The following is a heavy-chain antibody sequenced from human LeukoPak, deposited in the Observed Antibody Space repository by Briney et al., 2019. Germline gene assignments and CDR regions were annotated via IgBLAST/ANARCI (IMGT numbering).Heavy chain of an antibody. V-gene: IGHV1-18*01. CDR1: GCTFTSYG. J-gene: IGHJ4*02. Sequence: VASVKVSCKASGCTFTSYGISWVRQAPGQGLEWMGWISAYNGNTNYAQKLQGRVTMTRNTSISTAYMELSSLRSEDTAVYYCARGMGSGSYSAAYYFDYWGQGTLVTVSS. CDR3: ARGMGSGSYSAAYYFDY. D-gene: IGHD3-22*01. CDR2: ISAYNGNT.